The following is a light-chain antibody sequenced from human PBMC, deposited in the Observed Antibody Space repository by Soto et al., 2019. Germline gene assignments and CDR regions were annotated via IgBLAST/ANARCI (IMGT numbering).Light chain of an antibody. V-gene: IGKV3-15*01. CDR1: QSVSSD. Sequence: EIVTTQSPATLSVSPGERATLSCRASQSVSSDLAWYQQKPGQPPRLLVYGASTRATGIPVRFSGSGSETEFALTISSLQSEDFAVYYCQQYNKWPTFGQGTKVEIK. J-gene: IGKJ1*01. CDR2: GAS. CDR3: QQYNKWPT.